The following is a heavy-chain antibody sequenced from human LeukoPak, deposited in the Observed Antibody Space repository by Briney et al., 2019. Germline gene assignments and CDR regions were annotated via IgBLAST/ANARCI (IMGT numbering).Heavy chain of an antibody. Sequence: GGSLRLSCAASGFTFSSYAMSWVRQAPGEGLEWVSAISGSGGSTYYADSVKGRFTISRDNSKNTLYLQMNSLRAEDTAVYYCAKLYGSGSYPIDYWGQGTLVTVSS. J-gene: IGHJ4*02. D-gene: IGHD3-10*01. CDR1: GFTFSSYA. CDR2: ISGSGGST. CDR3: AKLYGSGSYPIDY. V-gene: IGHV3-23*01.